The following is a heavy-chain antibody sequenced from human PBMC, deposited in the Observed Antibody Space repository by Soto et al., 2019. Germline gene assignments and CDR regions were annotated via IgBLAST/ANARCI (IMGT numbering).Heavy chain of an antibody. CDR1: GFTFQNHA. D-gene: IGHD1-1*01. J-gene: IGHJ6*02. CDR3: ARWGPWPRYPRTNGMDV. Sequence: EVQLLESGGGLVQPGGSLRLSCAISGFTFQNHAMSWVRQGPGKGLEWVIITSGGGDSIYYADSVKGRFTISRDSSNQSLFLHMNSLRVEDTAIYYCARWGPWPRYPRTNGMDVWGQGTMVTVSS. CDR2: TSGGGDSI. V-gene: IGHV3-23*01.